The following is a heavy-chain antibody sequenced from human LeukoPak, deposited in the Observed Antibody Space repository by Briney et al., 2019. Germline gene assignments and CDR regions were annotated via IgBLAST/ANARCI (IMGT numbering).Heavy chain of an antibody. J-gene: IGHJ3*02. CDR3: ARDRAGVEHNGFDI. D-gene: IGHD1/OR15-1a*01. Sequence: SETLSLTCTVSGGSISSYYWSWIRQPPRKGLEWIGYIYYSGSSNYNPSLKPPVQISVDTSKNQFSLTLNSVSAADTAVYYCARDRAGVEHNGFDIWGQGTMVTVSS. V-gene: IGHV4-59*12. CDR2: IYYSGSS. CDR1: GGSISSYY.